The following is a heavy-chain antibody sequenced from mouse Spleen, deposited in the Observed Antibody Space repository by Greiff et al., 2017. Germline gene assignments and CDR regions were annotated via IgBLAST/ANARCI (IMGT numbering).Heavy chain of an antibody. V-gene: IGHV1-54*03. CDR2: INPGSGGT. J-gene: IGHJ4*01. D-gene: IGHD2-10*02. Sequence: LVESGAELVRPGTSVKVSCKASGYAFTNYLIEWVKQRPGQGLEWIGVINPGSGGTNYNEKFKGKATLTADKSSSTAYMQLSSLTSDDSAVYFCARSYGNYEAMDYWGQGTSVTVSS. CDR3: ARSYGNYEAMDY. CDR1: GYAFTNYL.